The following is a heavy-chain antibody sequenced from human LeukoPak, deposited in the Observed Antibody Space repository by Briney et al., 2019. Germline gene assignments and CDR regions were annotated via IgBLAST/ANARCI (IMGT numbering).Heavy chain of an antibody. J-gene: IGHJ6*02. CDR1: GFTFSSYG. CDR3: VKGTEYYYYGMDV. Sequence: PGGSLRLSCVASGFTFSSYGMHWVRQAPGKGLEWVTVISYDGSGDKYCADSVKGRFTISRDNSKNTVYLQMNSLRAEDTAVYYCVKGTEYYYYGMDVWGQGTTVTVSS. V-gene: IGHV3-30*18. CDR2: ISYDGSGDK. D-gene: IGHD1-14*01.